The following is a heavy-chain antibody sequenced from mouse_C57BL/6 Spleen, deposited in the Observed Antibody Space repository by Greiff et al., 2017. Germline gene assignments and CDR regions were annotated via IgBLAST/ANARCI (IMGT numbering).Heavy chain of an antibody. V-gene: IGHV1-42*01. CDR1: GYSFTGYY. CDR2: SNPSTGGT. Sequence: VQLKQSGPELVKPGASVKISCKASGYSFTGYYMNWVKQSPEKSLEWIGESNPSTGGTTYNQKFKAKATLTVDKSSSTAYMQLKSLTSEDSAVYYCARYDYDVGWFAYWGQGTLVTVSA. J-gene: IGHJ3*01. D-gene: IGHD2-4*01. CDR3: ARYDYDVGWFAY.